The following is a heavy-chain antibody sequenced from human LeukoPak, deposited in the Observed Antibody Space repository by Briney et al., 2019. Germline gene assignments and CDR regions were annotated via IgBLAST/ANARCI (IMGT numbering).Heavy chain of an antibody. CDR3: AFGYCGGGSCYAREYFQH. CDR1: GGSISSGGYY. CDR2: IYYSGST. D-gene: IGHD2-15*01. Sequence: PSQTLSLTCTVSGGSISSGGYYWTWIRQHPGKGLEWIGYIYYSGSTYYNPSLKSRVTISVDTSKNQFSLRLSSVTAADTAVYYCAFGYCGGGSCYAREYFQHWGQGTLVTVSS. J-gene: IGHJ1*01. V-gene: IGHV4-31*03.